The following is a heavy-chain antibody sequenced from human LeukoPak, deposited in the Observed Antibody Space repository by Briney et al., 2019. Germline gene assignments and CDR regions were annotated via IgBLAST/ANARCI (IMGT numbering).Heavy chain of an antibody. J-gene: IGHJ4*02. D-gene: IGHD3-22*01. CDR3: ARVRYDSSGYYSFHFDY. CDR2: IYYSGST. CDR1: GGSINTNY. V-gene: IGHV4-30-4*08. Sequence: SETLSLTCTVSGGSINTNYWSWIRQPPGKGLEWIGYIYYSGSTYYNPSLKSRVTISVDTSKNQFSLKLSSVTAADTAVYYCARVRYDSSGYYSFHFDYWGQGTLVTVSS.